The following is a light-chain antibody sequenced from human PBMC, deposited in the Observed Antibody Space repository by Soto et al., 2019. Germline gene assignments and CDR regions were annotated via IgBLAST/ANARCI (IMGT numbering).Light chain of an antibody. V-gene: IGLV2-8*01. CDR1: SSDVGSYNY. Sequence: QSALTQPPSASGSPGQSVTISCTGTSSDVGSYNYVSWYQQHPGKAPKLMIYEVSKRPSGVPGRFSGSKSGNTASLTVSGLQAEDEADYYCSSYAGRNSYVFGTGTKVTVL. J-gene: IGLJ1*01. CDR3: SSYAGRNSYV. CDR2: EVS.